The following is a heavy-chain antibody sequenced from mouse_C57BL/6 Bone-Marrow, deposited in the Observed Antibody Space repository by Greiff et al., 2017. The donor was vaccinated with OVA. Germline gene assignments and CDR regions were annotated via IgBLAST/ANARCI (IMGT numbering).Heavy chain of an antibody. CDR2: IYTGDGDT. J-gene: IGHJ2*01. Sequence: QVQLQQSGPELVKPGASVKISCKASGYAFSSSWMNWVKQRPGKGLEWIGRIYTGDGDTNYNGKFKGKGPLTADKSYSTAYMQLSSLSSEDSAVYFCARHEDGYYASYFYYWGQGTTLTVSS. V-gene: IGHV1-82*01. CDR3: ARHEDGYYASYFYY. D-gene: IGHD2-3*01. CDR1: GYAFSSSW.